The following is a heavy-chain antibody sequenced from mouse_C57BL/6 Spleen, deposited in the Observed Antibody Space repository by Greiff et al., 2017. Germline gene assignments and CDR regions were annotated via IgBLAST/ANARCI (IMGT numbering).Heavy chain of an antibody. V-gene: IGHV7-1*01. Sequence: EVKLVESGGGLVQSGRSLRLSCATSGFTFSDFYMEWVRQAPGKGLEWIAASRNKANDYTTEYSASVKGRFIVSRDTSQSILYLQMNALRAEDTAIYYCARDAAGRYFDVWGTGTTVTVSS. CDR3: ARDAAGRYFDV. J-gene: IGHJ1*03. CDR2: SRNKANDYTT. CDR1: GFTFSDFY. D-gene: IGHD4-1*01.